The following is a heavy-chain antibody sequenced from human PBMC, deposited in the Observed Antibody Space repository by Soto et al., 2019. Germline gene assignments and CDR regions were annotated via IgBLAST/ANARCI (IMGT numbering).Heavy chain of an antibody. D-gene: IGHD7-27*01. Sequence: GGSLRLSCEASGFTFSAYLMTWVRQAPGKGLEWVSSISGTDGTTYYADSVKGRFSISRDNSKNTLYLQMNSLSVNDTAVYYCAKPKLGIRAFDLWGQGTMVTVSS. J-gene: IGHJ3*01. CDR1: GFTFSAYL. V-gene: IGHV3-23*01. CDR3: AKPKLGIRAFDL. CDR2: ISGTDGTT.